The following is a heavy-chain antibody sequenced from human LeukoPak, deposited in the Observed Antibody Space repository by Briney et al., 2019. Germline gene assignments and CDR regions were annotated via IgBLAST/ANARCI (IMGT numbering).Heavy chain of an antibody. Sequence: KPSETLSLTCAVYGGSFSGYCWSWLRQPPGKGLEGIGEINHSGSTNYNPSLKRRVTISVDTSKNQFSLKLSSVTAADTAVYYCARGRGYSRVHDYWGQGTLVTVSS. D-gene: IGHD4-11*01. J-gene: IGHJ4*02. CDR3: ARGRGYSRVHDY. CDR1: GGSFSGYC. CDR2: INHSGST. V-gene: IGHV4-34*01.